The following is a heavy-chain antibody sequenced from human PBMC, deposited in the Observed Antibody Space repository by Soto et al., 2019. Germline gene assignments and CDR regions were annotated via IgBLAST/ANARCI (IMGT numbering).Heavy chain of an antibody. CDR2: ISSSSSTI. Sequence: GGSLRLSCAASGFTFSSYSMNWVRQAPGKGLEWVSYISSSSSTIYYADSVKGRFTISRDNAKNSLYLQMNSLRAEDTAVYYCARAFYDILTGYYGGPYFDYWGQGTLVTVSS. CDR3: ARAFYDILTGYYGGPYFDY. V-gene: IGHV3-48*01. D-gene: IGHD3-9*01. J-gene: IGHJ4*02. CDR1: GFTFSSYS.